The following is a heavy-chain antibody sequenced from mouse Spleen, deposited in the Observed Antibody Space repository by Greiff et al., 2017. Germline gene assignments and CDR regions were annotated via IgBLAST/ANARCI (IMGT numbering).Heavy chain of an antibody. CDR1: GFTFSDFY. CDR3: ARDATRGLWSHWAMDY. Sequence: EVMLVESGGGLVQSGRSLRLSCATSGFTFSDFYMEWVRQAPGKGLEWIAASRNKANDYTTEYSASVKGRFIVSRDTSQSILYLQMNALRAEDTAIYYCARDATRGLWSHWAMDYWGQGTSVTVSS. J-gene: IGHJ4*01. CDR2: SRNKANDYTT. V-gene: IGHV7-1*01. D-gene: IGHD1-1*02.